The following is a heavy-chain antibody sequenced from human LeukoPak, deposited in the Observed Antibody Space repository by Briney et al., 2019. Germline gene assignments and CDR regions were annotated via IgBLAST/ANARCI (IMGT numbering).Heavy chain of an antibody. CDR3: ARYSSSWTEAFDI. CDR2: ISSSSSYI. CDR1: GFTFSSYG. J-gene: IGHJ3*02. V-gene: IGHV3-21*01. Sequence: GSLRLSCAASGFTFSSYGMNWVRQAPGKGLEWVSSISSSSSYIYHADSVKGRFTISRDNAKNSLYLQMNSLRAEDTAVYYCARYSSSWTEAFDIWGQGTMVTVSS. D-gene: IGHD6-13*01.